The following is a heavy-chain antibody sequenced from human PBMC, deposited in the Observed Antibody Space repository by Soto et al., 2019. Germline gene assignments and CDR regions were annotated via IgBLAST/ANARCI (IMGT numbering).Heavy chain of an antibody. CDR3: ARGGGTILAPLP. J-gene: IGHJ5*02. V-gene: IGHV1-2*02. D-gene: IGHD3-3*01. CDR2: INPNSGAT. Sequence: ASVKISCKASGYTFTGYFIHWVRQAPRQGLEWVGYINPNSGATKYAPRFQGRVTMTRDTSIRTAYMDLSNLRSDDTAVYYCARGGGTILAPLPWGAGTLVTVSS. CDR1: GYTFTGYF.